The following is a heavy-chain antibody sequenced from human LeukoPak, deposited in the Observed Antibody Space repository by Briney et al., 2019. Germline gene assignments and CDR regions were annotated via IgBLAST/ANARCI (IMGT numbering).Heavy chain of an antibody. V-gene: IGHV3-9*03. CDR3: VKSGSYSSPYYFDY. CDR1: GFTFDNYA. D-gene: IGHD3-10*01. Sequence: GRSLRLSCAASGFTFDNYAMYWVRQAPGKGLEWVSGITWNSGSIDYADSVKGRFTISRDNANNSPYLQMNSLRPEDMALYYCVKSGSYSSPYYFDYWGQGTLVTVSS. CDR2: ITWNSGSI. J-gene: IGHJ4*02.